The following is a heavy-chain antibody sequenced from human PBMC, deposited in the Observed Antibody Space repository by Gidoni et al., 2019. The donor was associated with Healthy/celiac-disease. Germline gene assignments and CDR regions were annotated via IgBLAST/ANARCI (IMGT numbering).Heavy chain of an antibody. CDR3: AKAWLMYYDSSGANIIDY. D-gene: IGHD3-22*01. CDR2: ISYDGSNK. Sequence: QVQLVESGGGLVQPGRSLRLTWAASGFACRSSSRHWVRQAPGKGRGWVAVISYDGSNKYYADSVKGRFTISRDNSKNTLYLQMNSLRAEDTAVYYCAKAWLMYYDSSGANIIDYWGQGTLVTVSS. J-gene: IGHJ4*02. V-gene: IGHV3-30*18. CDR1: GFACRSSS.